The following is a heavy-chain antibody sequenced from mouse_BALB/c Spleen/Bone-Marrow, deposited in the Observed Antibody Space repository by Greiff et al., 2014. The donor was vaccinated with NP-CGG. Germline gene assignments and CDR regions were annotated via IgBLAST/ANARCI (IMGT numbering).Heavy chain of an antibody. V-gene: IGHV1S137*01. D-gene: IGHD2-14*01. CDR1: GYTFTDYA. J-gene: IGHJ4*01. Sequence: QVQLQQPGAELVRPGVSVKISCKGSGYTFTDYAIHWVKQSHAKSLEWIGLNSSYYGDASYNQKFKGKATMTVDKSSSTAYMDLARLTSEDSAIYYCARSGKVRNAMDYWGQGTSVTVSS. CDR3: ARSGKVRNAMDY. CDR2: NSSYYGDA.